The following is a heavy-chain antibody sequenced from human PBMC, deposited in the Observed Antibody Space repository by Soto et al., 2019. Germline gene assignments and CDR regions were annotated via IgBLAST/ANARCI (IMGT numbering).Heavy chain of an antibody. CDR3: ARGPQLLPRRIAVAGRKIDY. Sequence: QVQLVQSGAEVKKPGASVKVSCKASGYTFTSYGISWVRQAPGQGLEWMGWISAYNGNTNYAQKLQGRVTMTTDTSTSTAYMELRSLRSDETAVYYCARGPQLLPRRIAVAGRKIDYWGQGTLVTVSS. D-gene: IGHD6-19*01. J-gene: IGHJ4*02. V-gene: IGHV1-18*01. CDR1: GYTFTSYG. CDR2: ISAYNGNT.